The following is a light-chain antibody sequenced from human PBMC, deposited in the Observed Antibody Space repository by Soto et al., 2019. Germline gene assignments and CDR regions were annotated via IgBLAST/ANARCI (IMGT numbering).Light chain of an antibody. CDR1: QSVSTY. J-gene: IGKJ1*01. CDR2: DAS. Sequence: PGERATLSCRASQSVSTYLAWYQQKPGQAPRLLIYDASNRATGIPARFSGSGSGTDFTLTISSLEPEDFAVYYCQQRSNWPPWTFGQGTKVEIK. CDR3: QQRSNWPPWT. V-gene: IGKV3-11*01.